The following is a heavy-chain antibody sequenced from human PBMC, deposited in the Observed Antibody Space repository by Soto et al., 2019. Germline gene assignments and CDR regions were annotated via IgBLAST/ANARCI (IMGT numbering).Heavy chain of an antibody. CDR3: ARGRQHAYFDY. V-gene: IGHV4-34*01. CDR2: INHSGST. D-gene: IGHD6-13*01. Sequence: SETLSLTCAVYGGSFSGYYWSWIRQPPGKGLEWIGEINHSGSTNYNPSLKSRVTISVDTSKNQFSPKLSSVTAADTAVSYCARGRQHAYFDYWGKGTLGTSPQ. J-gene: IGHJ4*02. CDR1: GGSFSGYY.